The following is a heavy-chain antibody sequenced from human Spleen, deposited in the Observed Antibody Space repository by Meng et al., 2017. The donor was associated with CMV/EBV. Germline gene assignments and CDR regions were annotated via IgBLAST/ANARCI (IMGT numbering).Heavy chain of an antibody. D-gene: IGHD3-3*01. J-gene: IGHJ4*02. CDR1: GFTFSNYA. Sequence: GESLKISCATSGFTFSNYAMAWVRQAPGMGLEWVSSITGSGDKTYYADSVKGRFTISRDNSKNTLYLQMNSLRAEDTAVYYCARDLNFWSGYFDYWGQGTVVTVSS. V-gene: IGHV3-23*01. CDR3: ARDLNFWSGYFDY. CDR2: ITGSGDKT.